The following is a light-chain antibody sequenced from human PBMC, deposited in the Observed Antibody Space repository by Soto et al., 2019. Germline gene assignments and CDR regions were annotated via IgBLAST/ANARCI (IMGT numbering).Light chain of an antibody. CDR1: QSIGNW. V-gene: IGKV1-5*01. Sequence: DIQMTQSPSTLSASVGDRVTITCRASQSIGNWLAWYQQKPGKAPKLLIYDASTLESGVPSRFSGSGSGTEFILTISSLQPDDFATYYCQQYNSYSSMFGHGTKVEIK. CDR3: QQYNSYSSM. CDR2: DAS. J-gene: IGKJ1*01.